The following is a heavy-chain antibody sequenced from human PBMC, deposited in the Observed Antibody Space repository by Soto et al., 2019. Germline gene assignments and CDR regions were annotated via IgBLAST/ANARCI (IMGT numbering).Heavy chain of an antibody. J-gene: IGHJ4*02. V-gene: IGHV3-11*01. CDR1: GFTFSDDY. CDR2: ISSSGGTI. CDR3: ARASSPRDPWLDY. Sequence: GSLRLSCGASGFTFSDDYMSWIRQAPGKGLEWVSYISSSGGTIYYADSVKGRFTISRDNAKNSLFLQMNSLRADDTAVYYCARASSPRDPWLDYWGQGTLVTVSS. D-gene: IGHD5-18*01.